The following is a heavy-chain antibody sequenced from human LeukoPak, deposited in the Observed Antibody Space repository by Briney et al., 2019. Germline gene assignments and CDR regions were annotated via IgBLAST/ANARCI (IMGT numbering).Heavy chain of an antibody. CDR1: GFTFSSYA. V-gene: IGHV3-23*01. D-gene: IGHD4-23*01. J-gene: IGHJ3*02. Sequence: GGSLRLSCAAAGFTFSSYAMNWVRQAPGKGLEWVSGIGYAGDSTFYADSVKGRFTVSRDSSKNTLFLHMNSLRAEDTALYYCAKSPTVDAAFDIWGQGTMVTVSS. CDR3: AKSPTVDAAFDI. CDR2: IGYAGDST.